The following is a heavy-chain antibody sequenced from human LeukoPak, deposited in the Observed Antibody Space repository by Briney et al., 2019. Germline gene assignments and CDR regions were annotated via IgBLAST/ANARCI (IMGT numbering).Heavy chain of an antibody. CDR2: IYHSGST. D-gene: IGHD3-3*01. CDR1: GGSVSSGGYY. Sequence: SQTLSLTCTVSGGSVSSGGYYWSWIRQPPGKGLEWIGYIYHSGSTYYSPSLKSRVTISVDRSKNQFSLRLRSVTAADTAVYYCASADYDFWTGYRDDAFDIWGQGTMVTVSS. CDR3: ASADYDFWTGYRDDAFDI. J-gene: IGHJ3*02. V-gene: IGHV4-30-2*01.